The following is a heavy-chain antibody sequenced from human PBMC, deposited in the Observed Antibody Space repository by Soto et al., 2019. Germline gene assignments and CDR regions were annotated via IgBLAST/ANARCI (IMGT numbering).Heavy chain of an antibody. CDR2: INHSGST. CDR1: GGSFCGYY. CDR3: ARGRKAAADTSGYMDV. V-gene: IGHV4-34*01. Sequence: PETLSLTCAVYGGSFCGYYWSWIRQPPGKGLEWIGEINHSGSTNYNPSLKSRVTISVDTSKNQFSLKLSSVTAADTAVYYCARGRKAAADTSGYMDVWGKGTTVTVSS. J-gene: IGHJ6*03. D-gene: IGHD6-13*01.